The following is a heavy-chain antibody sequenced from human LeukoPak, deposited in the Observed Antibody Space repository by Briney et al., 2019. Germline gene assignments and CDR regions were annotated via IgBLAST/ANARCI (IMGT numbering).Heavy chain of an antibody. D-gene: IGHD5-18*01. Sequence: NPSETLSLTCAVYGGSFSDYYWSWIRQPPGKGLEWIGEINHSGSTNYNPSLKSRVTISVDTSKNQFSLKLSSVTAADTAVYYCARTVGYAKTFDYWGQGTLVTVSS. CDR3: ARTVGYAKTFDY. CDR1: GGSFSDYY. J-gene: IGHJ4*02. V-gene: IGHV4-34*01. CDR2: INHSGST.